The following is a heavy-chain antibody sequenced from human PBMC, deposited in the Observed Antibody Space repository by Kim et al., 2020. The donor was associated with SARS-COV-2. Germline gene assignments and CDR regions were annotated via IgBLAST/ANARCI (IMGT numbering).Heavy chain of an antibody. D-gene: IGHD3-10*01. CDR2: VYPSGST. CDR3: ARHRIGRSWFDP. CDR1: GGSVNTGDDY. V-gene: IGHV4-39*01. J-gene: IGHJ5*02. Sequence: SETLSLTCSVPGGSVNTGDDYWGWIRQSPGKGLEWIGSVYPSGSTQYNPSLKSRITVSVDKSNNQFSLILHSVTAADTAVYYCARHRIGRSWFDPWGQGILVTVSS.